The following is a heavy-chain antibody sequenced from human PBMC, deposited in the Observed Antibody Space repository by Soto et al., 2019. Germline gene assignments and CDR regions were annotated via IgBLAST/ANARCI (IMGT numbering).Heavy chain of an antibody. Sequence: SVKVSCKASGGTFSSYAISWVRQAPGQGLEWMGGIIPIFGTANYAQKFQGRVTITADESTSTAYMELSSLRSEDTAVYYCAGQPEYCTNGVCYTYYYGMDVWGQGTTVTVS. CDR3: AGQPEYCTNGVCYTYYYGMDV. V-gene: IGHV1-69*01. D-gene: IGHD2-8*01. CDR2: IIPIFGTA. J-gene: IGHJ6*02. CDR1: GGTFSSYA.